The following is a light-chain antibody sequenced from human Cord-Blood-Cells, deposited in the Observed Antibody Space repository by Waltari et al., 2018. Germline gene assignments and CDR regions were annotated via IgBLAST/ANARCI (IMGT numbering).Light chain of an antibody. CDR1: QGISSY. V-gene: IGKV1-9*01. Sequence: VGDRVTITCRASQGISSYLAWYQQKPGKAPKLLIYAASTLQSGVPSRFSGSGSGTEFTLTISSLQPEDFATYYCQQLNSYFGQGTRLEIK. CDR2: AAS. J-gene: IGKJ5*01. CDR3: QQLNSY.